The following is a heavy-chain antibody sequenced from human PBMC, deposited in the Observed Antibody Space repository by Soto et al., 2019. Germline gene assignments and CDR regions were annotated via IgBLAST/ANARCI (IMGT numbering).Heavy chain of an antibody. Sequence: PSETLSLTCTVSGGSISSYYWSWIRQPAGKGLEWIGRIYTSVSTNYNPSLKSRVTMSVDTSKNQFSLKLSSVTAADTAVYYCARAGYSGYEENYYYGMDVWGQGTRVTVSS. D-gene: IGHD5-12*01. CDR1: GGSISSYY. CDR2: IYTSVST. J-gene: IGHJ6*02. CDR3: ARAGYSGYEENYYYGMDV. V-gene: IGHV4-4*07.